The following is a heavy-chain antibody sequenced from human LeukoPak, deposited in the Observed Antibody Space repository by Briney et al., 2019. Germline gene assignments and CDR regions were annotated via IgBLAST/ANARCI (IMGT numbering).Heavy chain of an antibody. CDR1: GFTFGSLG. CDR3: AKGVSGYSYGNETYYYYYYMDV. D-gene: IGHD5-18*01. CDR2: FGGGGGGT. V-gene: IGHV3-23*01. J-gene: IGHJ6*03. Sequence: PGGSLRFSCEASGFTFGSLGMSWVRKAPGKGRKWVSAFGGGGGGTYYADSVKGRFTISRDNSKNTLYLQMNSLRAEDTAVYYCAKGVSGYSYGNETYYYYYYMDVWGKGTTVTISS.